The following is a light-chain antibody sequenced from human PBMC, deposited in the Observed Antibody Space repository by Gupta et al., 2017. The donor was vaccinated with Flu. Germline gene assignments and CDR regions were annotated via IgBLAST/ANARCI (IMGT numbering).Light chain of an antibody. CDR1: QSVSSSY. CDR2: GAS. CDR3: KQYGSSLLT. Sequence: EIVLTQSPGPLSWSPGERATLSCRAIQSVSSSYLAWYQQKPGQAPRLLIYGASSRATGIPDRFSGSGSGTDFTLTISRLEPEDFAVYYCKQYGSSLLTFGQGTQVEIK. J-gene: IGKJ1*01. V-gene: IGKV3-20*01.